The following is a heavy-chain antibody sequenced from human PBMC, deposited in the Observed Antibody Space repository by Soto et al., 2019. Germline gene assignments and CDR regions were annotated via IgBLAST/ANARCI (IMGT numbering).Heavy chain of an antibody. CDR2: IWYDGSNK. Sequence: GGSLRLSCVDSGFTFSSFSGYWMSWVRQAPGKGLEWVAVIWYDGSNKYYADSVKGRFTISRDNSKNTLYLQMNSLRAEDTAVYYCAREYTIFGIAYGMDVWGQGTTVTVSS. D-gene: IGHD3-3*01. V-gene: IGHV3-33*08. J-gene: IGHJ6*02. CDR1: GFTFSSFSGYW. CDR3: AREYTIFGIAYGMDV.